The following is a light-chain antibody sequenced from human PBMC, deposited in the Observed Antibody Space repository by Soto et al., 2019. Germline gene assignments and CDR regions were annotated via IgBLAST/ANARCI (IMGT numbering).Light chain of an antibody. CDR2: AAS. CDR3: QKYDIAPRP. Sequence: DVQMTQSPSSLSASVGDRVTITCRASQGIGSYLAWYQQRPGKVPKLLIYAASTLYSGVPSRFSGSGSGTDFTLTISSLQPEDVATYFCQKYDIAPRPFGQGTKVDIK. V-gene: IGKV1-27*01. CDR1: QGIGSY. J-gene: IGKJ1*01.